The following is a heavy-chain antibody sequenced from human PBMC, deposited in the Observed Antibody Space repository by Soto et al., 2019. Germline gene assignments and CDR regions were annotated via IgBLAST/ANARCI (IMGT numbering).Heavy chain of an antibody. CDR2: ISSSSSYT. Sequence: QVQLVESGGGLVKPGGSLRLSCAASGFTFSDYYMSWIRQAPGKGLEWVSYISSSSSYTNYADSVKGRFTISRDNAKNSLYLQMNSLRAEDTAVYYCARDLEQQPVSDYWGQGTLVTVSS. CDR3: ARDLEQQPVSDY. D-gene: IGHD6-13*01. CDR1: GFTFSDYY. V-gene: IGHV3-11*06. J-gene: IGHJ4*02.